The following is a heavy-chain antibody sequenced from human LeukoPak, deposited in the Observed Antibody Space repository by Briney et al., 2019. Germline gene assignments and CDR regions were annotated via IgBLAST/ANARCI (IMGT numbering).Heavy chain of an antibody. V-gene: IGHV3-33*06. CDR1: GFTFSSYG. D-gene: IGHD2-2*01. Sequence: GGSLRLSCAASGFTFSSYGMHWVRQAPGKGLEWVAVIWYDGSNKYYADSVKGRFTISRDNSKNTLYLQMNSLRAEDTAVYYCAKENGIVPAGLIDYWGQGTLVTVSS. CDR2: IWYDGSNK. J-gene: IGHJ4*02. CDR3: AKENGIVPAGLIDY.